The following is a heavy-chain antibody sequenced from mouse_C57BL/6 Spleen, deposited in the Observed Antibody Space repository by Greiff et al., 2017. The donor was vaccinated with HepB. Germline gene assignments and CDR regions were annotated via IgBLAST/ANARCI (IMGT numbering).Heavy chain of an antibody. Sequence: VQLQQPGAELVMPGASVKLSCKASGYTFTSYWMHWVKQRPGQGLEWIGEIDPSDSYTNYNQKFKGKSTLTVDKSSSTAYMQLSSLTSEYSAVYYCARTGYSYYVAWFAYGGQGTLVTVST. CDR3: ARTGYSYYVAWFAY. V-gene: IGHV1-69*01. D-gene: IGHD2-12*01. CDR2: IDPSDSYT. J-gene: IGHJ3*01. CDR1: GYTFTSYW.